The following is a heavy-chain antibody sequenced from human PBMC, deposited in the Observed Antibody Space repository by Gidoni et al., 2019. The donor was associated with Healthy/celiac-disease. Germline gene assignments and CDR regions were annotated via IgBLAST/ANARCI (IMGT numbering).Heavy chain of an antibody. D-gene: IGHD2-15*01. CDR3: ARGRELVVVAATTSHFDY. J-gene: IGHJ4*02. CDR1: GGSFSGYY. CDR2: INNSGST. Sequence: QVQLQQWGAGLLKPSETMSLTCAVYGGSFSGYYWSWIRQPPGKGLAWIGEINNSGSTNYNPSLKSRVTISLDTSKNQFSLKLSSVTAADTAVYYCARGRELVVVAATTSHFDYWGQGTLVTVSS. V-gene: IGHV4-34*01.